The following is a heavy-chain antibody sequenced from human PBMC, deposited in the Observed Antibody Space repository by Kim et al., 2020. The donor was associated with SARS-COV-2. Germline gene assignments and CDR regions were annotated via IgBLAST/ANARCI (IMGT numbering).Heavy chain of an antibody. CDR1: GYTFTGYY. CDR3: ARVIVGIAAAGPNWFDP. V-gene: IGHV1-2*02. J-gene: IGHJ5*02. D-gene: IGHD6-13*01. CDR2: INPNSGGT. Sequence: ASVKVSCKASGYTFTGYYMHWVRQAPGQGLEWMGWINPNSGGTNYAQKFQGRVTMTRDTSISTAYMELSRLRSDDTAVYYCARVIVGIAAAGPNWFDPWGQGTLVTVSS.